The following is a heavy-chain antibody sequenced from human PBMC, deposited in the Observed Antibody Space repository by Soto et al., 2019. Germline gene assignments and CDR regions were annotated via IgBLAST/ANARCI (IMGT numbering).Heavy chain of an antibody. CDR1: GFSLNTPAVG. Sequence: QITLKESGPTLLKPTQTLTLTCTFSGFSLNTPAVGVNWIRQPPGKALEWLALIYWDDDNHFSPSLRNRLTVTKDTSKNQVVLTMTNMDPVDTVTYFCAHGSGWLSDFWGQGVLVTVSS. J-gene: IGHJ4*02. V-gene: IGHV2-5*02. D-gene: IGHD6-13*01. CDR3: AHGSGWLSDF. CDR2: IYWDDDN.